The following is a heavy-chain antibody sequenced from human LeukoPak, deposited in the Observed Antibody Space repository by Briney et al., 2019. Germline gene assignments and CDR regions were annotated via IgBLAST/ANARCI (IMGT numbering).Heavy chain of an antibody. J-gene: IGHJ4*02. D-gene: IGHD1-26*01. Sequence: GGSRRLSCAASGFTFSSYAMSWVRQAPGKRLEWVSAISGSGGSTYYADSVKGRFTISRDNSKNTLYLQMNSLRAEDTAVYYCAKDGGVGATIFGTHDYWGQGTLVTVSS. CDR1: GFTFSSYA. V-gene: IGHV3-23*01. CDR2: ISGSGGST. CDR3: AKDGGVGATIFGTHDY.